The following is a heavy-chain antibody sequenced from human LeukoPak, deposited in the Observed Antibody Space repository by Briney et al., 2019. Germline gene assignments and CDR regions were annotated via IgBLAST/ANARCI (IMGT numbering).Heavy chain of an antibody. V-gene: IGHV3-7*01. CDR1: GFTFSRYW. CDR2: IKADGSEN. J-gene: IGHJ4*02. D-gene: IGHD1-14*01. CDR3: SAGPHFDY. Sequence: GGSLRLSRAASGFTFSRYWMSWVRQAPGKGLEWVANIKADGSENHYVGSVKGRFTISRDNTKNSLYLQMNSLRDEDTAVYYCSAGPHFDYWGQGTLVTVSS.